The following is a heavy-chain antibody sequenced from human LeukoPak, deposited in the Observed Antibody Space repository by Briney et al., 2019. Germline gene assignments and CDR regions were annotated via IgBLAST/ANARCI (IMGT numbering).Heavy chain of an antibody. CDR2: IYYSGST. D-gene: IGHD1-7*01. Sequence: PSETLSLTCTVSGGSISSHYWSWIRQPPGKGLEWIGYIYYSGSTNYNPSLKSRVTISVDTSKNQFSLKLSSVTAADTAVYYCARKQTGTMYDVWGQGTQVTVSS. J-gene: IGHJ4*02. V-gene: IGHV4-59*11. CDR1: GGSISSHY. CDR3: ARKQTGTMYDV.